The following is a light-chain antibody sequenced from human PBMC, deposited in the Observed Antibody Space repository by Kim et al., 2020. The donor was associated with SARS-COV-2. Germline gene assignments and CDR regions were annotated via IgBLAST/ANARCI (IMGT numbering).Light chain of an antibody. Sequence: EIVLTQSPGTLSLSPGERATLSCRASQSVSSSYLAWYQQKPGQAPRLLIHGASSRATGIPDRFSGSGSGTDFTLTISRLEPEDLAVYYCQQYGSSLYTFGQGTKLEI. CDR2: GAS. CDR1: QSVSSSY. J-gene: IGKJ2*01. CDR3: QQYGSSLYT. V-gene: IGKV3-20*01.